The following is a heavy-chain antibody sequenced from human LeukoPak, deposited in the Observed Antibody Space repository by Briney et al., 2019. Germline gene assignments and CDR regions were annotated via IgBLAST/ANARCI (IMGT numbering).Heavy chain of an antibody. D-gene: IGHD4-17*01. CDR3: ARDPPRSWNYGDFSDAFDI. CDR2: IYYSGST. J-gene: IGHJ3*02. Sequence: SETLSLTCTVSGGSVSSGSYYWSWIRQPPGKGLEWIGYIYYSGSTNYNPSLKSRVTISVDTSKNQFSLKLSSVTAADTAVYYCARDPPRSWNYGDFSDAFDIWGQGTMVTVSS. V-gene: IGHV4-61*01. CDR1: GGSVSSGSYY.